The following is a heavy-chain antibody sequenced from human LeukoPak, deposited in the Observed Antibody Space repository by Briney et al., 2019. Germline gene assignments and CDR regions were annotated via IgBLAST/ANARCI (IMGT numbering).Heavy chain of an antibody. Sequence: GGSLRLSCAASGFTFSSYAVHWVRQAPGKGLEWVAVISYDGSNKYYADSVKGRFTISRDNSKNTLYLQMNSLRAEDTAVYYCARDYRHDYGDYFDYWGQGTLVTVSS. D-gene: IGHD4-17*01. J-gene: IGHJ4*02. CDR1: GFTFSSYA. CDR3: ARDYRHDYGDYFDY. V-gene: IGHV3-30-3*01. CDR2: ISYDGSNK.